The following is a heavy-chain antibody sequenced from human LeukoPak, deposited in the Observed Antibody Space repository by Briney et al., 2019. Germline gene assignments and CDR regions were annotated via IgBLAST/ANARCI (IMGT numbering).Heavy chain of an antibody. J-gene: IGHJ4*02. D-gene: IGHD3-9*01. Sequence: GGSLRLSRATSGFSFTDYPMNWVRQAPGKGLEWISNIRTTAEGAKYAYYADSVKGRVTIPRDDGKNTLYLHMNSLRDDDTAVYYCATDQRYAFDYWGQGILVTVSS. CDR2: IRTTAEGAKYA. CDR3: ATDQRYAFDY. V-gene: IGHV3-48*02. CDR1: GFSFTDYP.